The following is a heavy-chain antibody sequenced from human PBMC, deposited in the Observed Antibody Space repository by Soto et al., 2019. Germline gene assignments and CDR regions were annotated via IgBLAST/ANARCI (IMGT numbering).Heavy chain of an antibody. CDR3: ARLGAYYYDSSGYSISVWFDP. Sequence: EVQLVQSGAEVKKPGESLRISCKGSGYSFTSYWISWVRQMPGKGLEWMGRIDPSDSYTNYSPSFQGHVTISADKSISTAYLQWSSLKASDTAMYYCARLGAYYYDSSGYSISVWFDPWGQGTLVTVSS. D-gene: IGHD3-22*01. CDR2: IDPSDSYT. J-gene: IGHJ5*02. V-gene: IGHV5-10-1*03. CDR1: GYSFTSYW.